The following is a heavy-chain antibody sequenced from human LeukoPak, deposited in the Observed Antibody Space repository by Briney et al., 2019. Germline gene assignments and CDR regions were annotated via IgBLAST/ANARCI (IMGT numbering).Heavy chain of an antibody. D-gene: IGHD5-18*01. Sequence: PSETLSLTCTVSGGSISSYYWSWIRQPPGKGLEWIGYIYTSGSTNYNPSLKSRVTISGDTSKTQFSLKLSSVTAADTAVYFCARVGYSYVINDWSRTGLGAYPTKYYYHMDVWGKGTTVTVSS. CDR1: GGSISSYY. V-gene: IGHV4-4*09. CDR2: IYTSGST. CDR3: ARVGYSYVINDWSRTGLGAYPTKYYYHMDV. J-gene: IGHJ6*03.